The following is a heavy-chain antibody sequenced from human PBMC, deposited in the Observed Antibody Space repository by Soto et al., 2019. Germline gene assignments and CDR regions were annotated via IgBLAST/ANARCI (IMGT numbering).Heavy chain of an antibody. D-gene: IGHD3-10*01. CDR1: GFIFSTYG. V-gene: IGHV3-33*06. Sequence: QVQLVESGGGVVQPGRSLRLSCAASGFIFSTYGMHWVRQAPGKGLEWVALICYDGSNAHYADSVKGRFTISRDNSKNTLFLQMNRLRVEDTSVYYCAKVDEHGSEFRSIDCWGQGTQVTVSS. CDR2: ICYDGSNA. CDR3: AKVDEHGSEFRSIDC. J-gene: IGHJ4*02.